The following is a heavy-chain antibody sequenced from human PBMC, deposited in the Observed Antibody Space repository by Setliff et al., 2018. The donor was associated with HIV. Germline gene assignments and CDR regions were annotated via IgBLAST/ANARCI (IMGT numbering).Heavy chain of an antibody. V-gene: IGHV1-8*01. D-gene: IGHD2-15*01. CDR2: MNPDSGNT. CDR1: GYSFANYG. CDR3: ARTRSGGSSVYYYYYMDV. J-gene: IGHJ6*03. Sequence: ASVKVSCKAFGYSFANYGITWVRQATGQGLEWMGWMNPDSGNTGSAQNFQGRLTITWNTSISTAYMELGSLGFDDTAVYFCARTRSGGSSVYYYYYMDVWGQGTAVTVSS.